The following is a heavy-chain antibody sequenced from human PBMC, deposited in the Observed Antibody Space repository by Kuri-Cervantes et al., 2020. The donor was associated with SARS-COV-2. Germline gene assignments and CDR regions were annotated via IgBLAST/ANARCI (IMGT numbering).Heavy chain of an antibody. CDR1: GFTFSSYG. V-gene: IGHV3-30*18. J-gene: IGHJ4*02. Sequence: LSLTCAASGFTFSSYGMHWVRQAPGKGLEWVAVISYDGSNKYYADSVKGRFTISRDNSKNTLYLQMNSLRAEDTAVYYCAKGEVGDAYYDFWSGYYSGCVDYWGQGTLVTVSS. CDR2: ISYDGSNK. D-gene: IGHD3-3*01. CDR3: AKGEVGDAYYDFWSGYYSGCVDY.